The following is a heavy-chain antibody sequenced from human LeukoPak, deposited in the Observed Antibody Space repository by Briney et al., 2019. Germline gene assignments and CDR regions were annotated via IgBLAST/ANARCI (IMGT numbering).Heavy chain of an antibody. Sequence: PSETLSLTCTVSGGSISSSSYYWGWIRQPPGKGLQRIGSIYYSGITYYNPSLKSRVTISVDTSKNQFSLKLSSVTAADTAVYYCARGGGILTGYSIWGQGTLVTVSS. V-gene: IGHV4-39*07. CDR2: IYYSGIT. CDR1: GGSISSSSYY. CDR3: ARGGGILTGYSI. J-gene: IGHJ4*02. D-gene: IGHD3-9*01.